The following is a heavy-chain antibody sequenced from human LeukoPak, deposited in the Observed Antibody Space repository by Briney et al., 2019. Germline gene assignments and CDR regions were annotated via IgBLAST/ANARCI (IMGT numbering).Heavy chain of an antibody. CDR2: ISAYNGNT. Sequence: ASVKVSCKASGYTFASYGISWVRQAPGQGLEWMGWISAYNGNTNYAQKLQGRVTMTTDTSTSTAYMELRSLRSDDTAVYYCAREEVLTGAFDIWGQGTMVTVSS. V-gene: IGHV1-18*01. J-gene: IGHJ3*02. CDR3: AREEVLTGAFDI. CDR1: GYTFASYG. D-gene: IGHD3-9*01.